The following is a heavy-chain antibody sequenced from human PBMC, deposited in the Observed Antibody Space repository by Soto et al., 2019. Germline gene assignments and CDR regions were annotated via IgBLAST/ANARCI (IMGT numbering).Heavy chain of an antibody. CDR1: GFTFSSYA. V-gene: IGHV3-30-3*01. Sequence: GGSLRLSCAASGFTFSSYAMHWVRQAPGKGLEWVAVISYDGSNKYYADSVKGRFTISRDNSKNTLYLQMNSLRAEDTAVYYCAGVGITHDYGDYKPWYYYGMDVWGQGTTVTVSS. D-gene: IGHD4-17*01. CDR2: ISYDGSNK. CDR3: AGVGITHDYGDYKPWYYYGMDV. J-gene: IGHJ6*02.